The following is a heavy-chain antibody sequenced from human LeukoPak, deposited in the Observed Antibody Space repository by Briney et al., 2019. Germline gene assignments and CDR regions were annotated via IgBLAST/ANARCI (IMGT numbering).Heavy chain of an antibody. CDR1: GGSISSYY. Sequence: SETLSLTCTVSGGSISSYYWSWIRQPAGKGLEWIGHIYTSGSTKYNPSLKGRVTMSVGTSKNQFSLNLSSVTAADTALYYCARDHEDIVATIWGEGLNIWGQGTVVTVSS. V-gene: IGHV4-4*07. J-gene: IGHJ3*02. D-gene: IGHD5-12*01. CDR3: ARDHEDIVATIWGEGLNI. CDR2: IYTSGST.